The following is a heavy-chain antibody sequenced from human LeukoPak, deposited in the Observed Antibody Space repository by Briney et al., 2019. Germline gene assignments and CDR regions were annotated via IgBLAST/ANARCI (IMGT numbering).Heavy chain of an antibody. CDR3: AFTVYSGSYLGYYYYYMDV. Sequence: GGSLRLSCAASGFTFSSYWMHWVRQAPGKGLVWVSRINTDGSSTSYADSVKGRFTISRDNAKNTPYLQMNSLRAEDTAVYYCAFTVYSGSYLGYYYYYMDVWGKGTTVTVSS. CDR1: GFTFSSYW. J-gene: IGHJ6*03. D-gene: IGHD1-26*01. V-gene: IGHV3-74*01. CDR2: INTDGSST.